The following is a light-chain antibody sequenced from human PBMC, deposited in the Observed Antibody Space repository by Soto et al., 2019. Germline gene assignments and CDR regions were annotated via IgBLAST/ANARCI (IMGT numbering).Light chain of an antibody. CDR1: SSDVGTYNY. CDR3: SSYTSSSTSVV. V-gene: IGLV2-14*01. Sequence: QSALTQPASVSGSPGQSITISCTGTSSDVGTYNYVSWYQQHPGKAPKLMIYDVSYRPSGVSDRFSGSKSGNTASLTISGLQAEDEADYYCSSYTSSSTSVVFGRGTKLTVL. J-gene: IGLJ2*01. CDR2: DVS.